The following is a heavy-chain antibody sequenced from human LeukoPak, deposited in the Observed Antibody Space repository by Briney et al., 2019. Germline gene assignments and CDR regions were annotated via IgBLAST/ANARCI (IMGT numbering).Heavy chain of an antibody. Sequence: QSGGSLRLSCAASGFTFSSYAMSWVRQAPGKGLEWDSAISGSGGSTYYADSVKGRFTISRDNSKNTLYLQMNSLRAEDTAVYYCAKGGCSGGSCYWVYGMDVWGKGTTVTVSS. V-gene: IGHV3-23*01. J-gene: IGHJ6*04. D-gene: IGHD2-15*01. CDR3: AKGGCSGGSCYWVYGMDV. CDR1: GFTFSSYA. CDR2: ISGSGGST.